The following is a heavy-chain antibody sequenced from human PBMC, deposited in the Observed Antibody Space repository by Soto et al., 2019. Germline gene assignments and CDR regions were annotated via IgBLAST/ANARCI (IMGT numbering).Heavy chain of an antibody. CDR3: ARGPRRSSTSHPAFDI. V-gene: IGHV1-69*01. CDR2: IIPIFGTA. D-gene: IGHD2-2*01. Sequence: QVQLVQSGAEVKKPGSSVKVSCKASGGTFSSYAISWVRQAPGQGLEWMGGIIPIFGTANYAQKFQGRVTITADESTSTAYMDLSILRSEDTDVYYCARGPRRSSTSHPAFDIWGQGTMVTVSS. J-gene: IGHJ3*02. CDR1: GGTFSSYA.